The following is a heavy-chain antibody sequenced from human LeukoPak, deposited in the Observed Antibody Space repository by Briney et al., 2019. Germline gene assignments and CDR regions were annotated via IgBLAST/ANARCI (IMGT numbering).Heavy chain of an antibody. V-gene: IGHV3-15*01. CDR2: VKTTTDGGTA. CDR3: TYEGFDY. J-gene: IGHJ4*02. D-gene: IGHD3-3*01. CDR1: EFAFSNVW. Sequence: AGGSLRLSCTASEFAFSNVWMGWVRQSPGKGLEWVGRVKTTTDGGTAEYAAPVKGRSTISRDDSKNTMYLQMNSLKIEDTGVYYCTYEGFDYWGQGTLVTVSS.